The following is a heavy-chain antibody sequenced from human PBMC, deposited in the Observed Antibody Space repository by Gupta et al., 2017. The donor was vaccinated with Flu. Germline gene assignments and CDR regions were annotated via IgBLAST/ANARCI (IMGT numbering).Heavy chain of an antibody. J-gene: IGHJ2*01. CDR3: ARGPRRYSYGKRYFDL. V-gene: IGHV4-34*01. Sequence: QVQLQQWGAGLLKPSETLSLTCAVYGGSFSGYYWSWIRQPPGKGLEWIGEINHSGSTNYNPSRKSRVTISVDTSKNQFSLKLSSVTAADTAVYYCARGPRRYSYGKRYFDLGGRGTLVTVSS. CDR1: GGSFSGYY. CDR2: INHSGST. D-gene: IGHD5-18*01.